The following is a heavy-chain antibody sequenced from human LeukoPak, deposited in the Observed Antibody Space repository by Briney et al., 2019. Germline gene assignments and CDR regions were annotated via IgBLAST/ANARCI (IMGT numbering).Heavy chain of an antibody. CDR2: IDHRGDT. CDR1: GGSISSCSYY. D-gene: IGHD2-21*02. Sequence: SETLSLTCTVSGGSISSCSYYWGWIRQSPGKGLEWIAEIDHRGDTNYNPSVKSRVTISVDTSKNQFSLKVRSLSAADTAVYYCARGATSRETGYSDFWGQGTLVTVSS. V-gene: IGHV4-39*07. CDR3: ARGATSRETGYSDF. J-gene: IGHJ4*03.